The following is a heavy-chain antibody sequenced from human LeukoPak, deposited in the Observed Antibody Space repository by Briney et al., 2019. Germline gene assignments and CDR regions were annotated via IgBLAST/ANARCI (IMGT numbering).Heavy chain of an antibody. J-gene: IGHJ4*02. Sequence: GGSLRLSCEASGFTFSTAGMNWVRQAPGKGLEWVSSISGNSRYICYAASVKGRFTFSRDNAQNSLYLQMNSLTAEDTAVYYCVKEAGLGDYYFDYWGQGTLVTVSS. CDR2: ISGNSRYI. D-gene: IGHD1-26*01. CDR3: VKEAGLGDYYFDY. V-gene: IGHV3-21*01. CDR1: GFTFSTAG.